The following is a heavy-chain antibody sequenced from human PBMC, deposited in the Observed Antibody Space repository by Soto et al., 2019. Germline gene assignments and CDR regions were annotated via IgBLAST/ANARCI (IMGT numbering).Heavy chain of an antibody. CDR2: ITISGNYI. CDR1: GFAFQTYT. D-gene: IGHD2-8*01. Sequence: EGQLVESGGGLVKPGGSLRLSCAASGFAFQTYTMEWLRQPPGKGLEWVSSITISGNYIYYADSVKGRFTISRDNGRNAVYLQMNSLRAEDTAVYYCAKVVVLRTNFRWFDLWGQGTLVTGSS. V-gene: IGHV3-21*01. CDR3: AKVVVLRTNFRWFDL. J-gene: IGHJ5*02.